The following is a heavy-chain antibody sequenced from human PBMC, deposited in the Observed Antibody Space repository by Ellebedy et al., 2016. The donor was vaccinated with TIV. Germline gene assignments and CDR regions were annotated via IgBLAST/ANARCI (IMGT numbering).Heavy chain of an antibody. CDR1: GFTFSFYT. J-gene: IGHJ3*02. CDR2: ISSSSSYM. Sequence: GGSLRLXXAASGFTFSFYTMNWVRRAPGKGLEWVSSISSSSSYMFYADSVKGRFTVSRDNPKNSLYLEMNSLKAEDTGLFFCVRSGFSSGWDDALDIWGHGTMVTVSS. D-gene: IGHD6-25*01. V-gene: IGHV3-21*01. CDR3: VRSGFSSGWDDALDI.